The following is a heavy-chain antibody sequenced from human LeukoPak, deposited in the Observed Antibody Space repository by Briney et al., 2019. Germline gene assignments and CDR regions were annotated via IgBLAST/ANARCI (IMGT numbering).Heavy chain of an antibody. D-gene: IGHD1-26*01. J-gene: IGHJ6*02. V-gene: IGHV4-59*01. CDR2: IYYNGNT. Sequence: SETLSLTCSVSDGSINSYYWNWVRRPPGKGLEWIGYIYYNGNTNYSPSLKSRVTMSVDTSKNLFSLKVSSVTAADTAVYYCARGRSDYYGMDVWGQGTTVTVSS. CDR3: ARGRSDYYGMDV. CDR1: DGSINSYY.